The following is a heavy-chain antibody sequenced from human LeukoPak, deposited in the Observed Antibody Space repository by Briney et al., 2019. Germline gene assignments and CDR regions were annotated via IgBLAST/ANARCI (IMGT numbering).Heavy chain of an antibody. J-gene: IGHJ4*02. CDR2: IYSGGST. CDR3: ATSSGWSYYFDY. D-gene: IGHD6-19*01. Sequence: QPGGSLRLSCAASIFTVNRNYMAWVRQAPGKGLEWVSVIYSGGSTYYADSVKGRFTISRDNSKNTLYLQMNSLRAEDTAVYYCATSSGWSYYFDYWGQGTLVTVSS. CDR1: IFTVNRNY. V-gene: IGHV3-53*01.